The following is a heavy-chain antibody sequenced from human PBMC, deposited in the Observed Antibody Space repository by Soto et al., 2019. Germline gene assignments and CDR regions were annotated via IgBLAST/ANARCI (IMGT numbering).Heavy chain of an antibody. CDR3: AKVVVHSSGWYEY. J-gene: IGHJ4*02. Sequence: VQLVESGGGLVEPGGSLRLSCAASGFTFSDHWMSWVRQSPGKGPEWVSYISPTADTRYYGDSVKGRFTISRDNGQNSLYLEMNSLRAEDTAIYYCAKVVVHSSGWYEYWGLGTLVTVSS. D-gene: IGHD6-19*01. CDR2: ISPTADTR. CDR1: GFTFSDHW. V-gene: IGHV3-11*01.